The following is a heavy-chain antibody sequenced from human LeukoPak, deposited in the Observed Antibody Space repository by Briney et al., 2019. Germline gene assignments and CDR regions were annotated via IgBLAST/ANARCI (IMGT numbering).Heavy chain of an antibody. CDR1: GGTFSSYA. CDR2: IIPIFGTA. Sequence: SVKVSCKASGGTFSSYAISWVRQAPGQGLEWMGGIIPIFGTANYAQKFQGRVTITTDESTSTAYMELSSLRSEDTAVYYCARGPSSTYYDFWSGSSFRLSGRFDPWGQGTLVTVSS. D-gene: IGHD3-3*01. V-gene: IGHV1-69*05. CDR3: ARGPSSTYYDFWSGSSFRLSGRFDP. J-gene: IGHJ5*02.